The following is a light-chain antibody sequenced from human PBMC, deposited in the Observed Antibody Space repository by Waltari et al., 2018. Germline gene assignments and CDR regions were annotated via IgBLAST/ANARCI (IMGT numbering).Light chain of an antibody. CDR3: SSYTTGSTRYV. V-gene: IGLV2-14*03. CDR1: SSDIGAYNF. CDR2: DVN. J-gene: IGLJ1*01. Sequence: QSALTQPASVSGSPGQSITISCTGTSSDIGAYNFVSWSQKHPGKAPKVMIYDVNIRPSGVSSRFSGSKAGNTASLTISGLQAEDEADYYCSSYTTGSTRYVFGSGTKVTVL.